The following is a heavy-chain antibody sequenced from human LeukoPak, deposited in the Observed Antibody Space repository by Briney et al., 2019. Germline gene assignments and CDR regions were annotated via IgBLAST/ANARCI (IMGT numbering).Heavy chain of an antibody. V-gene: IGHV3-48*01. J-gene: IGHJ4*02. Sequence: GGSLRLSCAASGFTFSSYSMNWVRQAPGKGLEWVSYISSTSNTMYYADSVKGRFTISRDNSKNTLYLQMNSLRAEDTAVYYCAKVTYSSSAYFDYWGQGTLVTVSS. CDR2: ISSTSNTM. D-gene: IGHD6-6*01. CDR3: AKVTYSSSAYFDY. CDR1: GFTFSSYS.